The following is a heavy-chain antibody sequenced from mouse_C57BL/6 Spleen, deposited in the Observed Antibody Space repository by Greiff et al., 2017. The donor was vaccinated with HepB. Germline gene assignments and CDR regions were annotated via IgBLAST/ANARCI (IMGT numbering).Heavy chain of an antibody. CDR1: GYTFTSYW. V-gene: IGHV1-69*01. D-gene: IGHD1-3*01. J-gene: IGHJ4*01. Sequence: VQLQQPGAELVMPGASVKLSCKASGYTFTSYWMHWVKQRPGQGLEWIGEIDPSDSYTNYNQKFKGKSTLTVDKSSSTAYMQLSSLTPEESAVYFCARGATRVEGEVIYSRGQGTPVT. CDR3: ARGATRVEGEVIYS. CDR2: IDPSDSYT.